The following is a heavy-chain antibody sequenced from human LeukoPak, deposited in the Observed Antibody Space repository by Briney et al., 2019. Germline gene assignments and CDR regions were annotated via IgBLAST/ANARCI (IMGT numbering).Heavy chain of an antibody. Sequence: GGSLRLSCAASGFTFSSYGMHWVRQAPGKGLEWVAVVSCDGSNKDYADSVKGRFTISRDNSKNTLFLQVNSLTAEDTAVYYCARDTLPLGRGYYYNFDYWGQGTLVTVSS. CDR3: ARDTLPLGRGYYYNFDY. CDR2: VSCDGSNK. CDR1: GFTFSSYG. D-gene: IGHD3-22*01. J-gene: IGHJ4*02. V-gene: IGHV3-33*01.